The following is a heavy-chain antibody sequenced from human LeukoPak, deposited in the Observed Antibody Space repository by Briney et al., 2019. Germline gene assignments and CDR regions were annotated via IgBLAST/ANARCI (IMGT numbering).Heavy chain of an antibody. D-gene: IGHD5-18*01. J-gene: IGHJ4*02. CDR1: GGSISSGGYY. V-gene: IGHV4-31*03. CDR2: IYYSGST. Sequence: SETLSLTCTVSGGSISSGGYYWSWIRQHPGKGLEWIGYIYYSGSTYYNPSLKSRVTISVDTAKNQFSLKLSSVTAADTAVYYWATTISGYSYGLGYWGQGTLVTVSS. CDR3: ATTISGYSYGLGY.